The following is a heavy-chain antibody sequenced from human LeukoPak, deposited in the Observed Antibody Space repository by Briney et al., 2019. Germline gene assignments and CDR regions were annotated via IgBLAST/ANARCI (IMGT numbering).Heavy chain of an antibody. CDR1: GGSISSYY. Sequence: SETLSLTCTVSGGSISSYYWSWIRQPPGKGLEWIGYIYYSGGTNYNPSLKSRVTISVDTSKNQFSLKLSSVTAADTAVYYCAREGRKRWLGVYIDIWGQGTMVTVSS. CDR2: IYYSGGT. CDR3: AREGRKRWLGVYIDI. D-gene: IGHD5-24*01. V-gene: IGHV4-59*01. J-gene: IGHJ3*02.